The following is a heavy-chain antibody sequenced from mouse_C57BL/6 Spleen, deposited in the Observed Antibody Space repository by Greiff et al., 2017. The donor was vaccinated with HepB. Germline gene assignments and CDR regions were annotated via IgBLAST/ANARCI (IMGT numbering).Heavy chain of an antibody. CDR1: GYSITSGYY. V-gene: IGHV3-6*01. D-gene: IGHD4-1*01. CDR3: ARELGLFDY. J-gene: IGHJ2*01. Sequence: EVKVEESGPGLVKPSQSLSLTCSVTGYSITSGYYWNWIRQFPGNKLEWMGYISYDGSNNYNPSLKNRISITRDTSKNQFFLKLNSVTTEDTATYYCARELGLFDYWGQGTTLTVSS. CDR2: ISYDGSN.